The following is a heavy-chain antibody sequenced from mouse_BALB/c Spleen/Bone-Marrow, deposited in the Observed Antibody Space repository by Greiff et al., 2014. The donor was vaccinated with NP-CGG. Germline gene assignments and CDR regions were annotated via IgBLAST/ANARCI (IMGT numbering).Heavy chain of an antibody. V-gene: IGHV1-5*01. D-gene: IGHD4-1*01. J-gene: IGHJ3*01. Sequence: VQLKESGTVLARPGASLRMSCKASGYTFTNYWINWIKQRPGQGLEWIGAIYPGNNXXXXXXKXXXXXXXTADTSNSTAYMELSSLTNEDAAVYYCARNGDGVFAYWGQGTLVTVSA. CDR1: GYTFTNYW. CDR2: IYPGNNXX. CDR3: ARNGDGVFAY.